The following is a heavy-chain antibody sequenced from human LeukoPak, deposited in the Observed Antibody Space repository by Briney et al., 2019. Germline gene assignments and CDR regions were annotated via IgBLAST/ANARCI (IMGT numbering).Heavy chain of an antibody. CDR2: ISWNRGSI. Sequence: GRSLRLSCAASGFTFDDYGKHWVRQAPGKGLEWVRQAPGKGLEWVSGISWNRGSIGYADSVKGRFTISRDTAKNSLYLQMNSLRPEDTASYYCAKGGAAADNYWYFDLWGRGTLVTVSS. J-gene: IGHJ2*01. CDR3: AKGGAAADNYWYFDL. D-gene: IGHD6-13*01. V-gene: IGHV3-9*01. CDR1: GFTFDDYG.